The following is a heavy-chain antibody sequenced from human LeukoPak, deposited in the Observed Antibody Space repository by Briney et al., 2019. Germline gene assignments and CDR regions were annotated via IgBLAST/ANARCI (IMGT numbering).Heavy chain of an antibody. CDR1: GFTFSSYD. CDR2: ISGGGSAI. D-gene: IGHD6-19*01. V-gene: IGHV3-48*01. Sequence: GGSLRLSCAASGFTFSSYDMNWVRQAPGKGLEWISYISGGGSAIYYADSVKGRFTISRDNPKNTLYLQMNSLRAEDTAVYYCAKDWAVAGKGLFDYWGQGTLVTVSS. CDR3: AKDWAVAGKGLFDY. J-gene: IGHJ4*02.